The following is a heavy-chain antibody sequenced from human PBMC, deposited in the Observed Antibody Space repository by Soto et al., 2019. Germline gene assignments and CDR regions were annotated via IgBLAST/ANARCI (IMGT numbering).Heavy chain of an antibody. D-gene: IGHD2-8*01. CDR2: INPNSGGT. V-gene: IGHV1-2*04. CDR3: ARDARGDEAPMAY. Sequence: QVQLVQSGAEVKKPGASVKVSCKASGYTFTGYYMHWVRQAPGQGLEWMGWINPNSGGTNYAQKFQGWVTMTRDTSSSTAYMELSRLRSNDTAVYYCARDARGDEAPMAYWGEGTMVTVSS. J-gene: IGHJ4*02. CDR1: GYTFTGYY.